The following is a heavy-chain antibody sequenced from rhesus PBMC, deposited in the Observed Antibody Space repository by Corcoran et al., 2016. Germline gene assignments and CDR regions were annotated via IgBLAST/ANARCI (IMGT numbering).Heavy chain of an antibody. CDR3: ARESAAAGKTYFDN. Sequence: QVQLQESGPGRVTPSETLSLPCAVSGDSISSNYWSWIRQPPGKGLEWIGYINGRSGSTDDNPYIKDRVTISTDTAKNQFSRKGSAVTAEDTAVDYGARESAAAGKTYFDNWGHGVLVTVAS. V-gene: IGHV4-160*01. CDR2: INGRSGST. D-gene: IGHD6-25*01. J-gene: IGHJ4*01. CDR1: GDSISSNY.